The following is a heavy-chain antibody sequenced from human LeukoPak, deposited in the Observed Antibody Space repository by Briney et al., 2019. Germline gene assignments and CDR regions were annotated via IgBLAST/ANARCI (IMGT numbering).Heavy chain of an antibody. Sequence: SETVSLTCAVYGGSFSGYSWSWIRQPPGKGLEWIGEINHSGSTNYNPSLKSRVTISIDTSKNQFSLKLSSVTAADTAVYYCARTTEAHSWRTRYYDYYMDVWGKGTTVTVSS. CDR3: ARTTEAHSWRTRYYDYYMDV. D-gene: IGHD4-11*01. V-gene: IGHV4-34*01. CDR1: GGSFSGYS. J-gene: IGHJ6*03. CDR2: INHSGST.